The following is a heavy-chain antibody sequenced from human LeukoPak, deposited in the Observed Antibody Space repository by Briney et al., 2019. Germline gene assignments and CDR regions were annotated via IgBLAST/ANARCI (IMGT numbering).Heavy chain of an antibody. J-gene: IGHJ4*02. CDR2: IWYDGSNK. CDR3: ARDNSDFYYFDY. V-gene: IGHV3-33*01. Sequence: GGSLRLSCSASGFTFSSYGMHWVRQAPGKGLEWVAVIWYDGSNKYYADSVKGRFTISRDNSKNTLYLQMNSLRAEDTAVYYCARDNSDFYYFDYWGQGTLVTVSS. CDR1: GFTFSSYG. D-gene: IGHD4-11*01.